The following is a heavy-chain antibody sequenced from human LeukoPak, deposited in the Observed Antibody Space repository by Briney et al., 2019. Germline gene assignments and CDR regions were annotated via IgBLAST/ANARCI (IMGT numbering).Heavy chain of an antibody. D-gene: IGHD3-3*01. V-gene: IGHV1-69*13. CDR2: IIPIFGTA. CDR1: GGTFSSYA. CDR3: ASDTHPDYDFWSGYYGGY. J-gene: IGHJ4*02. Sequence: ASVKVSCKASGGTFSSYAISWVRQAPGQGLEWMGGIIPIFGTANYAQKFQGRVTITADESTSTAYMELSSLRSEDTAVYYCASDTHPDYDFWSGYYGGYWGQGTLVTVSS.